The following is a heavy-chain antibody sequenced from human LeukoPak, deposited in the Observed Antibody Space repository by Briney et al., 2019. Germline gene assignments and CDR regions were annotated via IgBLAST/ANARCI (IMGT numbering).Heavy chain of an antibody. CDR1: GFTFSRYD. D-gene: IGHD1-26*01. CDR2: TSYDGSNE. CDR3: ARAKGLSGSYLDNWFDP. V-gene: IGHV3-30*04. Sequence: GGSLRLSCAASGFTFSRYDMHWVRQAPGKGLEWVAVTSYDGSNEIYADSVKGRFTISRDNSRNTLYLQMDSLRPEDTAIYYCARAKGLSGSYLDNWFDPWGQGTLATVSS. J-gene: IGHJ5*02.